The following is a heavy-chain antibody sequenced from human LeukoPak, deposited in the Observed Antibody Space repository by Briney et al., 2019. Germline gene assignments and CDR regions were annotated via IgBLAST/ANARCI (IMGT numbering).Heavy chain of an antibody. CDR1: GGSISSYY. V-gene: IGHV4-59*01. CDR2: IYYSGST. Sequence: SETLSLTCTVSGGSISSYYWSWIRQPPGKGLEWIGYIYYSGSTNYNPSLKSRVTISVDTSKSQFSLKLSFVTAADTAVYYCAREGIAAADYAFDIWGQGTMVTVSS. CDR3: AREGIAAADYAFDI. J-gene: IGHJ3*02. D-gene: IGHD6-13*01.